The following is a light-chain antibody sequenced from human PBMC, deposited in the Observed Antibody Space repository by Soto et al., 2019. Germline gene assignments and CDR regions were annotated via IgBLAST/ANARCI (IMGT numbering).Light chain of an antibody. V-gene: IGKV3-15*01. CDR2: GAS. Sequence: EIVMTQSPATLSLSPGERATLSCRASQSVYSNLAWYQQKPGQAPRLLIYGASTRATGIPARFSGSGSGTDFTLTISSLQSEDFAVYNCQQDNKWPLTFGGGTKVEIK. CDR1: QSVYSN. CDR3: QQDNKWPLT. J-gene: IGKJ4*01.